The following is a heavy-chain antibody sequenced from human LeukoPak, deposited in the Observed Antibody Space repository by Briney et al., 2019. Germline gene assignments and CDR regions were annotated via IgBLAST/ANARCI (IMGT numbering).Heavy chain of an antibody. V-gene: IGHV3-33*01. CDR2: IWYDGSNK. J-gene: IGHJ3*02. D-gene: IGHD2-21*01. CDR3: ARSSSYGLFGAFDI. Sequence: GGSLRLSCAESGSTFSSYGMHWVRQAPGKGLEWVAVIWYDGSNKYYADSVKGRFTISRDNSKNTLYLQMNSLRAEDTAVYYCARSSSYGLFGAFDIWGQGTMVTVSS. CDR1: GSTFSSYG.